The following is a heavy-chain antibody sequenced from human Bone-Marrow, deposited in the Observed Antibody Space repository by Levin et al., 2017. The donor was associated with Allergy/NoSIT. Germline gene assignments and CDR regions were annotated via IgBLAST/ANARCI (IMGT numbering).Heavy chain of an antibody. J-gene: IGHJ6*02. CDR3: ARDRLAARPYGMDV. CDR2: ISSNNYYI. Sequence: GGSLRLSCAASGFTFSSYSMNWVRQAPGKGLEWVSSISSNNYYIYYADSVKGRFTISRDNAKNSLYLQMNSLSAEAPAVYYCARDRLAARPYGMDVWGQGTTVTVSS. D-gene: IGHD2-15*01. V-gene: IGHV3-21*01. CDR1: GFTFSSYS.